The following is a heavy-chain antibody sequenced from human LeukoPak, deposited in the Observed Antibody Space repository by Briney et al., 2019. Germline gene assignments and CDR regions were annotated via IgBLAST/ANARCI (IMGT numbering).Heavy chain of an antibody. CDR1: GGSFSGYY. D-gene: IGHD4-17*01. V-gene: IGHV4-34*01. Sequence: KPSETLSLTCAVYGGSFSGYYWSWIRRPPGKGLEWIGEINHSGSTNYNPSLKSRVTISVDTSKNQFSLKLSSVTAADTAVYYCARGRPYYGVWGQGTLVTVSS. CDR2: INHSGST. CDR3: ARGRPYYGV. J-gene: IGHJ4*02.